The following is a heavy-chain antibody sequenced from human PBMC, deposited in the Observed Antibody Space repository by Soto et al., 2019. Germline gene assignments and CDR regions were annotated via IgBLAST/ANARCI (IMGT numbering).Heavy chain of an antibody. CDR2: ISAYNGNT. Sequence: ASVKVSCKASGYTFTSYGISWVRQAPGQGLEWMGWISAYNGNTNYAQRLQGRVTMTTDTSTSTAYMELRSLRSDDTAVYYCAGRYYYYYYGMDVWGQRTTVTVSS. CDR3: AGRYYYYYYGMDV. V-gene: IGHV1-18*01. CDR1: GYTFTSYG. J-gene: IGHJ6*02.